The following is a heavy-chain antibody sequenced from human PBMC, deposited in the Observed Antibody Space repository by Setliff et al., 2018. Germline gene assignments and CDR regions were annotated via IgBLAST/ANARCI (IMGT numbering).Heavy chain of an antibody. CDR1: GFTFSSYA. V-gene: IGHV3-23*01. J-gene: IGHJ6*02. CDR2: ISVSGGST. Sequence: PGGSLRLSCAASGFTFSSYAMSWVRQAPGKGLEWVSAISVSGGSTDYADSGKGRFTISRDNSKNTLYLQMNSLRAEDTAVYYCARDASDYYDSSGYSYYYYYGMDVWGQGTTVTVSS. CDR3: ARDASDYYDSSGYSYYYYYGMDV. D-gene: IGHD3-22*01.